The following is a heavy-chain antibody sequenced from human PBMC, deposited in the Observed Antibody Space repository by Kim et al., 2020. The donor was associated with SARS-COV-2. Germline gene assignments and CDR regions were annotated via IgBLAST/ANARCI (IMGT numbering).Heavy chain of an antibody. CDR2: FDPEDGET. V-gene: IGHV1-24*01. Sequence: ASVKVSCKVSGYTLTELSMHWVRQAPGKGLEWMGGFDPEDGETIYAQKFQGRVTMTEDTSTDTAYMELSSLRSEDTAVYYCATDLIVQEHTVGEGGYWGQGTLVTVSS. CDR3: ATDLIVQEHTVGEGGY. J-gene: IGHJ4*02. CDR1: GYTLTELS. D-gene: IGHD1-26*01.